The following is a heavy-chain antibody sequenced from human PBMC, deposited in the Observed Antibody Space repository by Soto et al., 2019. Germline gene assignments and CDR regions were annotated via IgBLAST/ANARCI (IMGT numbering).Heavy chain of an antibody. D-gene: IGHD3-3*01. V-gene: IGHV3-30*18. CDR3: TKRRNVLRFLEWSSGMEV. CDR1: GFTFSNYG. CDR2: ISDDGSSK. Sequence: GGSLRLSCVASGFTFSNYGMHWVRQAPGKGLEWVAFISDDGSSKYYADSMRGRFTMSRDNSKRTLYLQMSSLRVEDTAVYYCTKRRNVLRFLEWSSGMEVWGQGTTVTVSS. J-gene: IGHJ6*02.